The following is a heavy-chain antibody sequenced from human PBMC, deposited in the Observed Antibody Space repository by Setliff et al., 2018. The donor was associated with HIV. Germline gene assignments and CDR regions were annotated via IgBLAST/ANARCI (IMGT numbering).Heavy chain of an antibody. J-gene: IGHJ4*02. CDR2: ISSSDDDT. CDR3: VRDSAASVWVGASVYYFDF. CDR1: GFSFRNFG. V-gene: IGHV3-21*01. D-gene: IGHD1-26*01. Sequence: PGESLRLSCTASGFSFRNFGMTWVRQAPGKGLEWVSSISSSDDDTHYADSLRGRFTVSRDNAKSALYLQMNNLSVDDTAVYYCVRDSAASVWVGASVYYFDFWGQGIQVTVSS.